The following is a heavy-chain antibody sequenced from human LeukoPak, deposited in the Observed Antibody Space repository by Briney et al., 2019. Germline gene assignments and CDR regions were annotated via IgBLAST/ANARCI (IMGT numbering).Heavy chain of an antibody. Sequence: PGGSLRLSCAASGFTFSSYSMNWVRQAPGQGLEWVSYITSSSSTIYYADSVKGRFTVSRDNAKNSLYLQMNSLRDEDTAVYYCARVGKAYSSGWYYFDYWGQGTLVTVSS. D-gene: IGHD6-19*01. V-gene: IGHV3-48*02. CDR3: ARVGKAYSSGWYYFDY. J-gene: IGHJ4*02. CDR1: GFTFSSYS. CDR2: ITSSSSTI.